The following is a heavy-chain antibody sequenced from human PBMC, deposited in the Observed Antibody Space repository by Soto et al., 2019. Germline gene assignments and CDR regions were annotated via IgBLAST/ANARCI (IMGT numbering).Heavy chain of an antibody. CDR2: IIPIFGTA. Sequence: SVKVSCKASGGTFSSYAISWVRQAPGQGLEWMGGIIPIFGTANYAQKFQGRVTITADESTSTAYMELSSLRSEDTAVYYCASYCSSTSCYLDYYYRMDVWGQGTTVPVSS. J-gene: IGHJ6*02. V-gene: IGHV1-69*13. CDR3: ASYCSSTSCYLDYYYRMDV. CDR1: GGTFSSYA. D-gene: IGHD2-2*01.